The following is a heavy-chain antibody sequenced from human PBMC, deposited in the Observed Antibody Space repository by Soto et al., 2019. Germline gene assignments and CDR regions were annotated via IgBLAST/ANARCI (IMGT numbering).Heavy chain of an antibody. CDR1: GYTFTGYY. CDR2: INPNSGGT. CDR3: ARGTPITYWYFDL. V-gene: IGHV1-2*04. Sequence: QVQLVQSGAEVKKPGASVKVSCKASGYTFTGYYMHWVRQAPGQGLEWMGWINPNSGGTNYAQKFQGWVTMTRDTXISTAYMELSRLRSDDPAVYYCARGTPITYWYFDLWGRGTLVTVSS. D-gene: IGHD5-12*01. J-gene: IGHJ2*01.